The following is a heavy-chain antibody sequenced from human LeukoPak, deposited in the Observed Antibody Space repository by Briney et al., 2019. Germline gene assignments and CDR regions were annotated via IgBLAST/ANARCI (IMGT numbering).Heavy chain of an antibody. J-gene: IGHJ4*02. CDR1: GFTFSSYS. Sequence: PGGSLRLSCSASGFTFSSYSMNWVRQAPGKGLEWVSYISSSSSTIYYADSVKGRFTISRDNAKNSLYLQMNSLRDEDTAVYYCAREKPQWELGIAYWGQGTLVTVSS. CDR3: AREKPQWELGIAY. D-gene: IGHD1-26*01. CDR2: ISSSSSTI. V-gene: IGHV3-48*02.